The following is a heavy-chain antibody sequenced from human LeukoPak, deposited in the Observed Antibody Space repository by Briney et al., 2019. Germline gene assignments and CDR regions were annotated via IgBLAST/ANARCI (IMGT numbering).Heavy chain of an antibody. J-gene: IGHJ4*02. CDR1: GFTFSRYW. Sequence: GGSLRLSCAASGFTFSRYWMHWVRQAPGKGLEWVSSISSSSSHIFYADSVKGRFTISRDNAKNSLNLQMNSLRAEDTAVYYCARGGGYTYGLPLDYWGQGTLVIVSS. D-gene: IGHD5-18*01. CDR3: ARGGGYTYGLPLDY. CDR2: ISSSSSHI. V-gene: IGHV3-21*01.